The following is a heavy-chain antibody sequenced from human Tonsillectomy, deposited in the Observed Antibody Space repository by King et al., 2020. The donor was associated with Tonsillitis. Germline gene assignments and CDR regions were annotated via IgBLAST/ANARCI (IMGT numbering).Heavy chain of an antibody. CDR3: LGTSWGYGEPFAF. V-gene: IGHV5-51*03. J-gene: IGHJ4*02. Sequence: EPKLVQSGAEVKKPGESLKISCTGSGYTFSNFWIGWVRQMPGKGLEWMAIIYPDDSDIRYNPSFQDQVTISVDKSINTAYLQWSSLKASDNAMYYCLGTSWGYGEPFAFWGLGTLVTLSS. D-gene: IGHD4-17*01. CDR2: IYPDDSDI. CDR1: GYTFSNFW.